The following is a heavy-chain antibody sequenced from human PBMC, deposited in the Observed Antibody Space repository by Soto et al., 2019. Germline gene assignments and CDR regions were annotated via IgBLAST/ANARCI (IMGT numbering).Heavy chain of an antibody. CDR2: MNDKGNI. D-gene: IGHD5-12*01. Sequence: QVQLQQWGAGLLKPSETLSLTCAVYGGSFSRYHWSWIRQRPGKGLEWIGEMNDKGNINYNPALMRPVTISLDTSKNQFSLKLTSGTAADTAVYYCAGGGRSYSAYDYGYWGQGTPVTVSS. J-gene: IGHJ4*02. V-gene: IGHV4-34*01. CDR1: GGSFSRYH. CDR3: AGGGRSYSAYDYGY.